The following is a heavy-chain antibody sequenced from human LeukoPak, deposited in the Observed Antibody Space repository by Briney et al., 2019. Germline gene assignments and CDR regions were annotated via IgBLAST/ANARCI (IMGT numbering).Heavy chain of an antibody. Sequence: SETLSLTCAVYGGSFSGYYWSWIRQPPGKGLEWIGEINHSGSTNYNPSLKSRVTISVDTSKNQFSLKLSSVTAAVTAVYYCARGGGSSSFLDYWGQGTLVTVSS. CDR1: GGSFSGYY. CDR3: ARGGGSSSFLDY. CDR2: INHSGST. V-gene: IGHV4-34*01. D-gene: IGHD6-13*01. J-gene: IGHJ4*02.